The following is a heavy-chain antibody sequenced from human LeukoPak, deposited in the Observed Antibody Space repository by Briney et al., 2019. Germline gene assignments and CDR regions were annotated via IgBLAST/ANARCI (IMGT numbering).Heavy chain of an antibody. V-gene: IGHV1-69*05. J-gene: IGHJ5*02. CDR3: ARAAIFGVVTNWFDP. CDR2: IIPIFGTA. Sequence: GASVKVSCKASGYTFTGYYMHWVRQAPGQGLEWMGGIIPIFGTANYAQKFQGRVTITTDESMSTAYMELSSLGSEDTAVYYCARAAIFGVVTNWFDPWGQGTLVTVSS. D-gene: IGHD3-3*01. CDR1: GYTFTGYY.